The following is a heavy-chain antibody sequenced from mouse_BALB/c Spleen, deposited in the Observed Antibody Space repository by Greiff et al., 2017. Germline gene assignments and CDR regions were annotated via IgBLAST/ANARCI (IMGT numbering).Heavy chain of an antibody. Sequence: VQLVESGAELARPGASVKLSCKASGYTFTSYWMQWVKQRPGQGLEWIGAIYPGDGDTRYTQKFKGKATLTADKSSSTAYMQLSSLASEDSAVYYCARWGFDYWGQGTTLTVSS. CDR1: GYTFTSYW. V-gene: IGHV1-87*01. CDR2: IYPGDGDT. J-gene: IGHJ2*01. D-gene: IGHD2-3*01. CDR3: ARWGFDY.